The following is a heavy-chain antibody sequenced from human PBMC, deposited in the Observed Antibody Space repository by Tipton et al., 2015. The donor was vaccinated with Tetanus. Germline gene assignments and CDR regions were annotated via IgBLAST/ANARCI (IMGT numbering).Heavy chain of an antibody. J-gene: IGHJ6*02. CDR1: GGSFSGYY. Sequence: TLSLTCAVYGGSFSGYYWSWIRQPPGKGLEWIGEINHSGSTNYNPSLKSRVTISVDTSKNQFSLKLSSVTAADTAVYYCARYCSSTSCYYYYYYGMDVWGQGTTVTVSS. CDR2: INHSGST. V-gene: IGHV4-34*01. D-gene: IGHD2-2*01. CDR3: ARYCSSTSCYYYYYYGMDV.